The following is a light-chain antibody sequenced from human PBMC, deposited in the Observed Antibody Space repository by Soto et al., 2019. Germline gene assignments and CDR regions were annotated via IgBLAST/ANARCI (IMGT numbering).Light chain of an antibody. CDR3: SSHSATSPDV. V-gene: IGLV2-14*01. CDR1: SNDVGGYNY. J-gene: IGLJ1*01. Sequence: QSVLTQPASVSGSPGQSITISCTGTSNDVGGYNYVSWYQQQPGKAPKLIIYEVSHRPSGISNRSSGSKSGNTASLTISGLHVEDEADYYCSSHSATSPDVFGTGTKLTVL. CDR2: EVS.